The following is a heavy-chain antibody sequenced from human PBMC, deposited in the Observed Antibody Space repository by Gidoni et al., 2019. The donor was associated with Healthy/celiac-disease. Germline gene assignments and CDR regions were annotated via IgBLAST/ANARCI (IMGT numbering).Heavy chain of an antibody. CDR3: AGSSTSCYRSCYYYGMDV. CDR1: GFTVRSNY. CDR2: IYSGGST. Sequence: EVQLVEAGGGLVQPGGSLRLSCAASGFTVRSNYMSWVRQAPGKGLEWVSVIYSGGSTYYADSVKGRFTISRDNSKNTLYLQMNSLRAEDTAVYYCAGSSTSCYRSCYYYGMDVWGQGTTVTVSS. V-gene: IGHV3-66*02. J-gene: IGHJ6*02. D-gene: IGHD2-2*01.